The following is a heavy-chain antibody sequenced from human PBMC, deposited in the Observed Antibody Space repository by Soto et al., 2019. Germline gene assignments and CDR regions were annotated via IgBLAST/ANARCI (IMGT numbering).Heavy chain of an antibody. CDR3: VAEGGLY. CDR2: ISYDGSNK. CDR1: GFTFSTYA. J-gene: IGHJ4*02. Sequence: GGSLRLSCAASGFTFSTYAMHWVRQAPGKGLDWVAVISYDGSNKYYADSAKGRFTISRDNSKNTLYLQMNSLRADDTTVYYCVAEGGLYWGQGTLVTVSS. V-gene: IGHV3-30-3*01. D-gene: IGHD1-26*01.